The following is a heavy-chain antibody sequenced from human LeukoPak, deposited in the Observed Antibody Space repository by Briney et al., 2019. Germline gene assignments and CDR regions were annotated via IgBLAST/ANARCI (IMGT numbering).Heavy chain of an antibody. V-gene: IGHV1-69*13. CDR3: ARATYYYDSSGYFPTNYYYYYMDV. J-gene: IGHJ6*03. CDR2: IIPIFGTA. D-gene: IGHD3-22*01. CDR1: GGTFSSYA. Sequence: GALVKVSCKASGGTFSSYAISWVRQAPGQGLEWMGGIIPIFGTANYAQKFQGGVTITADESTSTAYMELSSLRSEDTAVYYCARATYYYDSSGYFPTNYYYYYMDVWGKGTTVTVSS.